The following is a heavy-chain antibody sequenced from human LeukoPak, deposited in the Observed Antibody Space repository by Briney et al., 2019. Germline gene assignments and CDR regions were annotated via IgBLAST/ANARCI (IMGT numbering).Heavy chain of an antibody. CDR3: ARGISAPGSGMDV. D-gene: IGHD3-10*01. J-gene: IGHJ6*02. Sequence: PSETLSLTCTVSGGSISSYYWSWIRQPPGKGLEWIGYIYYSGSTNYNPSLTSRVTISVDTSKNQFSLKLSSVTAADTAVYYCARGISAPGSGMDVWGQGTTVTVSS. V-gene: IGHV4-59*01. CDR1: GGSISSYY. CDR2: IYYSGST.